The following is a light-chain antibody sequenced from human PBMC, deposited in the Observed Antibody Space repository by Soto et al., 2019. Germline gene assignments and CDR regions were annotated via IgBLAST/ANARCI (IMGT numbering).Light chain of an antibody. CDR2: KAS. J-gene: IGKJ2*01. Sequence: DVVMTQSPLSLPVALGQPAAISCRSSQSLVFSDGNSYLNWFQQRPGQSPRRLIYKASNRDPGVPDRFSGSGSGTDFTLKITRVEAEDVWVYYCMQSIKLPYTFGQGTKLEIK. V-gene: IGKV2-30*01. CDR1: QSLVFSDGNSY. CDR3: MQSIKLPYT.